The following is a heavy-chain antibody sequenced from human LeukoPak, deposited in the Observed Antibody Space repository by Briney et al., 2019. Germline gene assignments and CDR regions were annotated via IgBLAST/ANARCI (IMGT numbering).Heavy chain of an antibody. J-gene: IGHJ5*02. V-gene: IGHV1-69*04. CDR3: ASQDTAMVSGGDWFDP. D-gene: IGHD5-18*01. Sequence: EASVKVSCKASGGTFSSYAISWVRQAPGQGLEWMGRIIPILGIANYAQKFQGRVTITADKSTSTAYMELCSLRSEDTAVYYCASQDTAMVSGGDWFDPWGQGTLVTVSS. CDR2: IIPILGIA. CDR1: GGTFSSYA.